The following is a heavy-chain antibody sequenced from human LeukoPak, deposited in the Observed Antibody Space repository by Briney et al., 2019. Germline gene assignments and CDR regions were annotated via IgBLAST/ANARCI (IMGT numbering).Heavy chain of an antibody. V-gene: IGHV4-34*01. CDR1: GGSFSGYY. J-gene: IGHJ6*03. CDR2: INHSGST. CDR3: ARCLTSSGTRYYYMDV. D-gene: IGHD6-25*01. Sequence: SETLSLTCAVYGGSFSGYYLSWIRQPPGKGLEWIGEINHSGSTNYNPSLKSRVTISVDTSKNQFSLKLSSVTAADTAVYYCARCLTSSGTRYYYMDVWGKGITVTVSS.